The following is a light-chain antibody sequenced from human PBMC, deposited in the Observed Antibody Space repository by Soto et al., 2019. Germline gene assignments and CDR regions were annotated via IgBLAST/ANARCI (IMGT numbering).Light chain of an antibody. J-gene: IGLJ1*01. CDR3: SSYTSSSTLV. CDR1: STDGCGYNY. Sequence: QSALTRPASVSGSPGQSITISCTGTSTDGCGYNYVSWYQQHPGKAPKLMISEVSNRPSGVSNRFSGSKSGNTASLTISGLQAEDGADYYCSSYTSSSTLVFGTGTKVTVL. V-gene: IGLV2-14*01. CDR2: EVS.